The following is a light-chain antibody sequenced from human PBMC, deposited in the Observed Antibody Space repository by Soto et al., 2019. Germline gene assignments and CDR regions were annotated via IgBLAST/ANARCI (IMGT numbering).Light chain of an antibody. Sequence: DIQMTPSPSTLSASVGDRVTITCRASQGITTYLNWYLQKPGKAPKLLIYDASSLQSGVPSRFRGSTSGTEFTLTISSLQPDDFATYYCQQYNSYSRSFGGGTKVDIK. V-gene: IGKV1-5*01. CDR2: DAS. CDR3: QQYNSYSRS. CDR1: QGITTY. J-gene: IGKJ4*01.